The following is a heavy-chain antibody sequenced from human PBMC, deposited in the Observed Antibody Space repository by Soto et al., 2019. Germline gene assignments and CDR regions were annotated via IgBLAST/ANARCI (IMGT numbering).Heavy chain of an antibody. J-gene: IGHJ6*03. V-gene: IGHV1-69*04. CDR2: IIPILGIA. D-gene: IGHD3-3*01. CDR1: GGTFSSYT. CDR3: ARDTGDYDFWSGYYSYYYYMDV. Sequence: ASVKVSCKASGGTFSSYTISWVRQAPGQGLEWMGRIIPILGIANYAQKFQGRVTITADKSTSTAYMELSSLRSEDTAVYYCARDTGDYDFWSGYYSYYYYMDVWGKGTTVTVSS.